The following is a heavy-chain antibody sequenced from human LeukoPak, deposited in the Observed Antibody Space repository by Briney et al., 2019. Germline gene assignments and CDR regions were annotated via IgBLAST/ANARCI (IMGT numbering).Heavy chain of an antibody. J-gene: IGHJ3*02. V-gene: IGHV3-21*01. CDR3: ARTHRDAFDI. CDR2: ISSSSSYI. Sequence: GGSLRLSCAASGFIFSNYWGTWVRQAPGKGLEWVSSISSSSSYIYYADSVKGRFTISRDNAKNSLYLQMNSLRAEDTAVYYCARTHRDAFDIWGQGTMVTVSS. D-gene: IGHD1-14*01. CDR1: GFIFSNYW.